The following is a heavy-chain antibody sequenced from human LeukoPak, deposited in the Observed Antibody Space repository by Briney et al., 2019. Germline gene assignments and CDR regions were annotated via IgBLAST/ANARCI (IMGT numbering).Heavy chain of an antibody. J-gene: IGHJ4*02. CDR2: IYYTGST. V-gene: IGHV4-39*07. CDR3: ARVSDSRAVGPFDY. CDR1: GGSISSNSYY. Sequence: SETLSLTCTVSGGSISSNSYYWGWIRQSPGKGLEWIANIYYTGSTYYNSSLKSRITISVDTSKSQFSLELSSVTAADTAIYYCARVSDSRAVGPFDYWGQGTLVTVSS. D-gene: IGHD3-10*01.